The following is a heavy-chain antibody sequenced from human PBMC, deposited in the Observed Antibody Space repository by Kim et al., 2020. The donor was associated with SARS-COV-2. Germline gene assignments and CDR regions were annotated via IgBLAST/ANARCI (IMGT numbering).Heavy chain of an antibody. J-gene: IGHJ6*02. CDR2: IDSNGSTK. V-gene: IGHV3-74*01. CDR3: EGYYYGMDV. Sequence: GGSLRLSCAASGFSLSNYWMYWVRQAPGKGLVWVSRIDSNGSTKTYADSVKGRFTISRDSATNTLYLQMNSLRAEDTAVYYCEGYYYGMDVWGQGTTVTVSS. CDR1: GFSLSNYW.